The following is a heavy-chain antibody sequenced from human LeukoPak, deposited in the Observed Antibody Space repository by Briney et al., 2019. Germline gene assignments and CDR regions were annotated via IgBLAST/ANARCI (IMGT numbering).Heavy chain of an antibody. Sequence: PGGSLRLSCTASGFTVSSNYMSWVRQAPGKGLEWASVIYSGGTTYYADSVKGRFTISRDNSKNTLYLQMNSLRADDTAVYYCARGTIGVAGTLDFWGQGTLVTVSS. CDR1: GFTVSSNY. V-gene: IGHV3-53*01. D-gene: IGHD6-19*01. CDR3: ARGTIGVAGTLDF. J-gene: IGHJ4*02. CDR2: IYSGGTT.